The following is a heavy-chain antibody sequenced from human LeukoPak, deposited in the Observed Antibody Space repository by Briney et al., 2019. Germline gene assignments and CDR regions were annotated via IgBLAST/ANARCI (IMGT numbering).Heavy chain of an antibody. CDR1: GFTFNNYA. D-gene: IGHD3-10*01. CDR2: ISGRGDYT. CDR3: AKDRRGQYYRLQGP. V-gene: IGHV3-23*01. Sequence: GGSLRLSCAASGFTFNNYAMSWVRQAPGKGLEWVSVISGRGDYTFYADSVKGRFTISRDNSKNTLYLQMNSLRAEDTAVYYCAKDRRGQYYRLQGPWGQGTLVTVSS. J-gene: IGHJ5*02.